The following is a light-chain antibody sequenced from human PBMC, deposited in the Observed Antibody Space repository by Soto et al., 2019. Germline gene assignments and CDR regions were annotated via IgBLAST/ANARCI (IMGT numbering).Light chain of an antibody. V-gene: IGLV2-14*01. CDR1: SSDVGVYNY. CDR3: SSYASSSTLVV. Sequence: QSVLTQPASVSGSPGQSITISCTGTSSDVGVYNYVSWYQQHPGKAPKLMISEVSNRPSGVSNRFSGSKSGNTASLTISGLQAEDEADYYCSSYASSSTLVVFGGGTQLTVL. J-gene: IGLJ2*01. CDR2: EVS.